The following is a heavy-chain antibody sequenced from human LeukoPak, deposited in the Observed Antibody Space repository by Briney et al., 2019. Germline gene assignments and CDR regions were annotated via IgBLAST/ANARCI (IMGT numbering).Heavy chain of an antibody. CDR3: ARVGSYYYDSSGYWYFDL. D-gene: IGHD3-22*01. J-gene: IGHJ2*01. CDR2: IYTSGST. Sequence: SGTLSLTCTVSGGAISSYYWSWIPQPAGKGQEWSGRIYTSGSTNYNPSLKSRVTMSVDTSTNQFSLKLCSVTAADTAVYYCARVGSYYYDSSGYWYFDLWGRGTLVTVFS. V-gene: IGHV4-4*07. CDR1: GGAISSYY.